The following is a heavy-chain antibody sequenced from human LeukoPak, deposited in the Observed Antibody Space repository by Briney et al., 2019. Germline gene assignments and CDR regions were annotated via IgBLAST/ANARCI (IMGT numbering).Heavy chain of an antibody. D-gene: IGHD3-10*01. V-gene: IGHV3-23*01. CDR1: GFTVSSNY. J-gene: IGHJ4*02. CDR3: AKVRALWFGELDY. CDR2: ISGSGGST. Sequence: GGSLRLSCAASGFTVSSNYMSWVRQAPGKGLEWVSAISGSGGSTYYADSVKGRFTISRDNSKNTLYLQMNSLRAEDTAVYYCAKVRALWFGELDYWGQGTLVTVSS.